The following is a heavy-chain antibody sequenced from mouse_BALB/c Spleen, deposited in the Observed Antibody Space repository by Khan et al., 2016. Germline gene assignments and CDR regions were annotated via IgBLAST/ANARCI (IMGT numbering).Heavy chain of an antibody. CDR2: INPYNDGT. V-gene: IGHV1S136*01. J-gene: IGHJ4*01. CDR3: ASGITTVVAYYYAMEY. CDR1: GYTFTSYV. Sequence: VQLQQSGPELVKPGASVKMSCKASGYTFTSYVMHWVKQKPGQGLEWIGYINPYNDGTKYNEKFKGKATLTSAKSSSTAYMELSSLTSEDSAVYYWASGITTVVAYYYAMEYWGQGTSVTVSS. D-gene: IGHD1-1*01.